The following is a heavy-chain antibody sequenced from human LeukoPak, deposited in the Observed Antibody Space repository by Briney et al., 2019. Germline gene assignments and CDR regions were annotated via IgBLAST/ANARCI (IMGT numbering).Heavy chain of an antibody. CDR1: GGTFSSYA. Sequence: SVKVSCKASGGTFSSYAISWVRQAPGHGLEWMGGIIPIFGAANYAQKFQGRVTITADESTSTAYMELSSLRSEDTAVYYCASDSSSWSFDYWGQGTLVTVSS. J-gene: IGHJ4*02. CDR2: IIPIFGAA. V-gene: IGHV1-69*13. D-gene: IGHD6-13*01. CDR3: ASDSSSWSFDY.